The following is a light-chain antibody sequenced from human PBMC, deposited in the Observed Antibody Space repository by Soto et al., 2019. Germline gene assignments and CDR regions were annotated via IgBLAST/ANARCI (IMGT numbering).Light chain of an antibody. CDR1: RDISTY. Sequence: DIQVTQSPSTLSASVGDRVTITCRASRDISTYLAWYQQKPGKAPKLLIYAASTLHTGVPSRFSGSGSGTEFTLTISSLQPEDFATFICQQINGYPLTFGGGTKVDIK. CDR3: QQINGYPLT. J-gene: IGKJ4*01. CDR2: AAS. V-gene: IGKV1-9*01.